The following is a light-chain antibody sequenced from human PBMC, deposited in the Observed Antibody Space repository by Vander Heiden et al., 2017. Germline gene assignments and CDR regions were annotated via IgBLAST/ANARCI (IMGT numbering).Light chain of an antibody. CDR1: HDIINY. Sequence: DIQMTQSPSSLSASLGDRVTITCQASHDIINYLNWFQQKPGKAPKVLIYDASNLQIGVPSRFSGSGSGTYFTFTITSLHPEDVATYFCQQYINAPITFGPGTRVDMK. CDR3: QQYINAPIT. J-gene: IGKJ3*01. CDR2: DAS. V-gene: IGKV1-33*01.